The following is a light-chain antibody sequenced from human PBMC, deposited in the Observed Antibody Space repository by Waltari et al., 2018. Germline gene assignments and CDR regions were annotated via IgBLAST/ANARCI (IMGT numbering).Light chain of an antibody. CDR2: WAS. CDR3: QQYYSTPPYT. J-gene: IGKJ2*01. Sequence: DIVMTQSPDSLAVSLGKRATINCKSSQSVLYSSNNKNYLDWYQQKPGQPPKVLIYWASFREYGVPDRFSGSGSETDFTLTISSLQAEDVAVYYCQQYYSTPPYTFGQGTKLEIK. CDR1: QSVLYSSNNKNY. V-gene: IGKV4-1*01.